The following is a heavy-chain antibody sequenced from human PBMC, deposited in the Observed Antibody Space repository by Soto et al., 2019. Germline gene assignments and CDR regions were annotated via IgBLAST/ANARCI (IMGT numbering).Heavy chain of an antibody. CDR3: ARYDDDFWSGYYTALGY. D-gene: IGHD3-3*01. CDR2: ISAYSGNT. V-gene: IGHV1-18*01. CDR1: GYILTNYG. Sequence: ASVKVSCKASGYILTNYGVSWVRQAPGQGLEWMGWISAYSGNTNYAQKFHGRVTMTTDTSTSTAYMELRSLRSDDTAVYYCARYDDDFWSGYYTALGYWGQGTLVTVSS. J-gene: IGHJ4*02.